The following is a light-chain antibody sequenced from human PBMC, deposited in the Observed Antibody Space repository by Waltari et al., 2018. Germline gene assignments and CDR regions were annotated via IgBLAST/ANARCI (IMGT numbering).Light chain of an antibody. J-gene: IGLJ2*01. CDR2: DAT. V-gene: IGLV2-23*01. CDR1: NRDPGAYDY. CDR3: SSYAGGNNLL. Sequence: QSALTQPASVSGSPGPSITISGSGTNRDPGAYDYVSWYKHHPGKAPKLIIYDATKGPSEVSNRFSGSKSGNTASLTISGLQAEDEADYYCSSYAGGNNLLFGGGTKVTVL.